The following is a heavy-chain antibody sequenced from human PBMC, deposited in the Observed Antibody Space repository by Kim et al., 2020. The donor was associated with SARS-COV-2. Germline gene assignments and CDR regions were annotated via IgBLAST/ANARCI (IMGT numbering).Heavy chain of an antibody. CDR1: GFTFSRFW. Sequence: GGSLRLSCAASGFTFSRFWMNWVRQAPGKGLEWVASIKEDGREKYYVDSVKGRFTISRDNAKNSLYLQMNSLRAEDTALYYCARDWKAAGDYWGQGTWSPSPQ. V-gene: IGHV3-7*03. CDR2: IKEDGREK. J-gene: IGHJ4*02. CDR3: ARDWKAAGDY. D-gene: IGHD6-25*01.